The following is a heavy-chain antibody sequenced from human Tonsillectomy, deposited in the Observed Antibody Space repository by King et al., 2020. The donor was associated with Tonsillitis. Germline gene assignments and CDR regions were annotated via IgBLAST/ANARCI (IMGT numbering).Heavy chain of an antibody. CDR3: ARGSSILSNWFDP. V-gene: IGHV5-51*01. CDR2: ICPGDSDT. J-gene: IGHJ5*02. D-gene: IGHD3-3*01. Sequence: QLVQSGPEVKKPGESLKISCKGSGNSFTSYWIGWVRQMPGKGLEWMGIICPGDSDTRYSPSLQGQVTISADKSISTAYLQWSSLKASDTAMYYCARGSSILSNWFDPWGQGTLVTVSS. CDR1: GNSFTSYW.